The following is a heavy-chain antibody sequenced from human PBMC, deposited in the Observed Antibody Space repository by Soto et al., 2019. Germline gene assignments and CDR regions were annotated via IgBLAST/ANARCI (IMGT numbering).Heavy chain of an antibody. CDR2: VFGGGHT. CDR1: GFTVSHNY. V-gene: IGHV3-53*01. J-gene: IGHJ3*02. Sequence: ESGGTLIPPGGSLRLSCAASGFTVSHNYMSWVRLAPGKGLEWVSSVFGGGHTTYADSVKGRFSVSRDHSKDTVHLQMNSLRVDDTAVYYCAKDRTMARGIRAYDIWGQGTMVTISS. CDR3: AKDRTMARGIRAYDI. D-gene: IGHD3-10*01.